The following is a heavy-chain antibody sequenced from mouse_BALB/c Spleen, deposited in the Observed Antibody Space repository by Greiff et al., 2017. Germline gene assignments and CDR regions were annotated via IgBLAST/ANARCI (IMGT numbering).Heavy chain of an antibody. CDR3: ARGDGYDSAMDY. Sequence: QVQLQQSGPELVKPGASVKISCKASGYSFTSYYIHWVKQRPGQGLEWIGWIFPGSGNTKYNEKFKGKATLTADTSSSTAYMQLSSLTSEDSAVYFCARGDGYDSAMDYWGQGTSVTVSS. V-gene: IGHV1-66*01. J-gene: IGHJ4*01. CDR1: GYSFTSYY. D-gene: IGHD2-2*01. CDR2: IFPGSGNT.